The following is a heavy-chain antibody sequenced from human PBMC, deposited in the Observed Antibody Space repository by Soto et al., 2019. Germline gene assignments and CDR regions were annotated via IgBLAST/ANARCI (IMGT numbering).Heavy chain of an antibody. J-gene: IGHJ6*02. CDR1: GYTFTSYY. D-gene: IGHD1-20*01. V-gene: IGHV1-46*01. Sequence: ASVKVSGKASGYTFTSYYMHWVRQAPGQGLEWMGIINPSGGSTSYAQKFQGRVTMTRDTSTSTVYMELSSLRSEDTAVYYCARDLLTGTTDYYYYYGMDVWGQGTTVTVSS. CDR2: INPSGGST. CDR3: ARDLLTGTTDYYYYYGMDV.